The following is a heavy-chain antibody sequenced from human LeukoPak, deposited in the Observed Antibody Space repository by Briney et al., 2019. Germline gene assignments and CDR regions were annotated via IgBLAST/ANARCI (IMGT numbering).Heavy chain of an antibody. J-gene: IGHJ6*03. CDR3: ARDHSSSFYYYMDV. D-gene: IGHD6-13*01. CDR2: ISSSGSTI. CDR1: GFTFSDYY. Sequence: GGSLRLSCAASGFTFSDYYMSWIRQAPGKGLEWVSYISSSGSTIYYADSVKGRFTISRDNAKNSLYLQMNSLRAEDTAVYYCARDHSSSFYYYMDVWGKGTTVTVSS. V-gene: IGHV3-11*04.